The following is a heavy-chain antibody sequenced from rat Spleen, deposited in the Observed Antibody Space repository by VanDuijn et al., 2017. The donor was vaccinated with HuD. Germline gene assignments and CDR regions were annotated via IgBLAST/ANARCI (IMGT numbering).Heavy chain of an antibody. J-gene: IGHJ3*01. V-gene: IGHV3-3*01. CDR3: ARSGDGTYYYPFAY. CDR2: INSAGST. Sequence: EVQLQESGPGLVKPSQSLSLTCSVTGYSITSNYWAWIRKFPGNKLEWMGYINSAGSTNYNPSLKSRISITRDTSKNQFFLQVNSVTTEDTATYYCARSGDGTYYYPFAYWGQGTLVTVSS. D-gene: IGHD1-12*02. CDR1: GYSITSNY.